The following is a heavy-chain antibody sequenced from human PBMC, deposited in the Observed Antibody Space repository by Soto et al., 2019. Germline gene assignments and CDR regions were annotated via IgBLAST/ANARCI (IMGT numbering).Heavy chain of an antibody. V-gene: IGHV1-46*04. CDR2: INPSGGST. CDR1: GYTFTSYY. Sequence: ASVKVSCKASGYTFTSYYMHWVRQAPGQGLEWLGIINPSGGSTSYAQKLQGRVTMTRDTSTTTVYMELSSLRSEDTAVYYCARDRDDHYYDSSGYYFDYWGQGTLVTVSS. CDR3: ARDRDDHYYDSSGYYFDY. J-gene: IGHJ4*02. D-gene: IGHD3-22*01.